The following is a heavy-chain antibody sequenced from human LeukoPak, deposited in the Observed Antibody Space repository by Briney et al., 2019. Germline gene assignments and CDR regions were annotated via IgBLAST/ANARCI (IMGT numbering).Heavy chain of an antibody. D-gene: IGHD3-16*01. V-gene: IGHV3-30*18. J-gene: IGHJ6*02. CDR2: ISYDGVHI. CDR3: AKDSNSAFDYYYNGVDV. CDR1: GFTFSNHG. Sequence: GGSLRLSCAASGFTFSNHGMHWVRQAPGKGLEWVAVISYDGVHIYYADSVKGRFTISRDNSENTLYLQMNSLRAEDTAVYYCAKDSNSAFDYYYNGVDVWGQGTTVTVSS.